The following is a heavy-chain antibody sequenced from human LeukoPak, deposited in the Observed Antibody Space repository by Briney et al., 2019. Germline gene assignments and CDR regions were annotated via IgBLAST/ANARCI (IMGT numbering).Heavy chain of an antibody. V-gene: IGHV1-2*02. CDR2: INPNSGGT. J-gene: IGHJ4*02. Sequence: ASVKVSCKASGYSFTDYYIYWLRQAPGQGLEWMGWINPNSGGTNYAQKFQGRVTMTRDTSISTAYMELSRLRSDDTAVYYCARVPLLFLEWAFDYWGQGTLVTVSS. CDR3: ARVPLLFLEWAFDY. D-gene: IGHD3-3*01. CDR1: GYSFTDYY.